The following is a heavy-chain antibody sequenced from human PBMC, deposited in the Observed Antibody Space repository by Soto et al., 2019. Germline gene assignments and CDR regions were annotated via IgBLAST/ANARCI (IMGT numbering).Heavy chain of an antibody. Sequence: SGTLSPTCTVSGGSRMGYYWSWIRQPPGKGLEWIGYIYYSTNYNPSLKSRVTISVDTSKNQLSLKLTSVTAADTAVYYCARTSPVAGGFDYWGQGTLVTVSS. J-gene: IGHJ4*02. CDR1: GGSRMGYY. V-gene: IGHV4-59*01. CDR3: ARTSPVAGGFDY. CDR2: IYYST. D-gene: IGHD6-19*01.